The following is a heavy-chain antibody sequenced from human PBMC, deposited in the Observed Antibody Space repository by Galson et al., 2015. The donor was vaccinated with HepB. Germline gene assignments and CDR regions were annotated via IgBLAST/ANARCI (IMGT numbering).Heavy chain of an antibody. Sequence: SLRLSCAASGFTFSSYSMNWVRQAPGKGLEWVSYISSSNTIYYADSVKGRFTISRDNAKNSLYLQMNSLRAEDTAVYYCARQGTVTWGYWGQGTLVTVSS. CDR2: ISSSNTI. CDR1: GFTFSSYS. D-gene: IGHD4-17*01. J-gene: IGHJ4*02. CDR3: ARQGTVTWGY. V-gene: IGHV3-48*01.